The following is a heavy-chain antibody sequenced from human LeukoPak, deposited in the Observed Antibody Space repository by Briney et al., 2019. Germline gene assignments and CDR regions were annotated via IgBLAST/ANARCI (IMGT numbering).Heavy chain of an antibody. CDR3: AKGSGINHYHWVDP. CDR2: ISGGGGST. Sequence: GGSLRLSCAASEFTFSNYAMNWVRQAPGKGLEWVSGISGGGGSTYYADSVKGRFTISRDNSKNTLYLQMDSLRAEDTALYYCAKGSGINHYHWVDPWGQGTLVTVSS. J-gene: IGHJ5*02. CDR1: EFTFSNYA. D-gene: IGHD1-14*01. V-gene: IGHV3-23*01.